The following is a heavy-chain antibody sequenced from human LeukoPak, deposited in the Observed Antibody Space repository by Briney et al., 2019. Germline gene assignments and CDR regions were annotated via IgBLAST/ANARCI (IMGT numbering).Heavy chain of an antibody. J-gene: IGHJ5*02. CDR2: IIPILGIA. D-gene: IGHD3-10*01. V-gene: IGHV1-69*04. CDR1: GGTFSSYA. CDR3: ARSYGSGIKGWFDP. Sequence: ASVKVSCKASGGTFSSYAISWVRQAPGQGLEWMGRIIPILGIANYAQKFQGRVTITADKSTSTAYMELSSLRSEDTAVYYRARSYGSGIKGWFDPWGQGTLVTVSS.